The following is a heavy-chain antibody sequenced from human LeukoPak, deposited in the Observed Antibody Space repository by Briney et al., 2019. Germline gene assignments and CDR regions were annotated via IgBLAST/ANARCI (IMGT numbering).Heavy chain of an antibody. CDR1: GGSISSYY. CDR3: ARRRGDYRGKPFDY. J-gene: IGHJ4*02. D-gene: IGHD4-17*01. Sequence: SETLSLTCTVSGGSISSYYWSWIRQHPGKGLEWIGYIYYSGSTNYNPSLKSRVTISVDTSKNQFSLRLSSVTAADTAVYYCARRRGDYRGKPFDYWGQGTLVTVSS. CDR2: IYYSGST. V-gene: IGHV4-59*01.